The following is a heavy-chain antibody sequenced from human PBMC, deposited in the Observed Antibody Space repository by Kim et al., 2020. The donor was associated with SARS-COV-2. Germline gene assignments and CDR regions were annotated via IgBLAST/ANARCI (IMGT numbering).Heavy chain of an antibody. J-gene: IGHJ6*02. CDR2: IYSGGST. CDR1: GFTVSSNY. CDR3: ARAGEPTRRYCSSTSCYWGTYGMDV. D-gene: IGHD2-2*01. Sequence: GGSLRLSCAASGFTVSSNYMSWVRQAPGKGLEWVSVIYSGGSTYYADSVKGRFTISRDNSKNTLYLQMNSLRAEDTAVYYCARAGEPTRRYCSSTSCYWGTYGMDVWGHGTTVTVSS. V-gene: IGHV3-53*01.